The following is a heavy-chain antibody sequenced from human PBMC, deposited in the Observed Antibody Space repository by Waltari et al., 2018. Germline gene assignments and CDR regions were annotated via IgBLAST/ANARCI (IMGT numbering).Heavy chain of an antibody. CDR1: GGTFSSYA. J-gene: IGHJ3*02. CDR3: AKYYYDSSGYYFAFDI. D-gene: IGHD3-22*01. V-gene: IGHV1-69*12. Sequence: QVQLVQSGAEVKKPGSSVKVSCKASGGTFSSYAISWVRQAPGQGLEWMGGFIPIFGTANYAQKFQCRVTITADESTSTAYMELSSLRSEDTAVYYCAKYYYDSSGYYFAFDIWGQGTMVTVSS. CDR2: FIPIFGTA.